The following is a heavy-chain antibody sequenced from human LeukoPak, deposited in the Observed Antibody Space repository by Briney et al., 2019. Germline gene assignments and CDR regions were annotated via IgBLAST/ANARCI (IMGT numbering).Heavy chain of an antibody. J-gene: IGHJ5*02. D-gene: IGHD6-19*01. CDR2: IYHSGST. CDR1: GVSISSSNW. CDR3: AKGAGPPWFDP. Sequence: SETLSLTCAVSGVSISSSNWWHWVRQPPGKGLEWIGEIYHSGSTNYNPSLKSRVTISVDKSKNHFSLRLSSVTAADTAVYYCAKGAGPPWFDPWGQGTLVTVSS. V-gene: IGHV4-4*02.